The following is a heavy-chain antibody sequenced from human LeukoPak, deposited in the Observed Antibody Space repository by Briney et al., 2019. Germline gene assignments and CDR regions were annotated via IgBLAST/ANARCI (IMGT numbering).Heavy chain of an antibody. V-gene: IGHV4-39*01. D-gene: IGHD3-10*01. CDR1: GGSISSSSYY. J-gene: IGHJ5*02. CDR2: IYYSGST. CDR3: ARYYYGSLWFDP. Sequence: LETLSLTCTVSGGSISSSSYYWGWIRQPPGKGLEWIGSIYYSGSTYYNPSLKSRVTISVDTSKNQFSLKLSSVTAADTAVYYCARYYYGSLWFDPWGQGTLVTVSS.